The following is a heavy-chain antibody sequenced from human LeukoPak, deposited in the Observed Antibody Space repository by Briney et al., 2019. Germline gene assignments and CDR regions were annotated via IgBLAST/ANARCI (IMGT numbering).Heavy chain of an antibody. CDR2: INPNSGGT. V-gene: IGHV1-2*06. CDR3: ARADYYDSSGYYYGLDI. D-gene: IGHD3-22*01. Sequence: ASVKVSCKASGYTFTCYYMHWVRQAPGQGLEWMGRINPNSGGTNYAQKFQGRVTMTRDTSISTAYMELSRLRSDDTAVYYCARADYYDSSGYYYGLDIWGQGTMVTVSS. CDR1: GYTFTCYY. J-gene: IGHJ3*02.